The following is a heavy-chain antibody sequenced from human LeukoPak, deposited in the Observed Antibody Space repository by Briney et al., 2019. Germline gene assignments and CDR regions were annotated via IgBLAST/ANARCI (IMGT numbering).Heavy chain of an antibody. CDR1: GGTFSSYA. V-gene: IGHV1-2*06. CDR3: ARDSYYYDSSGYYYPPYYFDY. D-gene: IGHD3-22*01. Sequence: ASVKVSCKASGGTFSSYAISWVRQAPGQGLEWMGRINPNSGGTNYAQKFQGRVTMTRDTSISTAYMELGRLRSDDTAVYYCARDSYYYDSSGYYYPPYYFDYWGQGTLVTVSS. J-gene: IGHJ4*02. CDR2: INPNSGGT.